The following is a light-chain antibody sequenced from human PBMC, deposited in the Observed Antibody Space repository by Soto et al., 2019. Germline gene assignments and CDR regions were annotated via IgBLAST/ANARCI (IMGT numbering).Light chain of an antibody. CDR1: HSVDSN. V-gene: IGKV3D-15*01. CDR2: GAS. Sequence: EIVMTQSPGTLSVSTGHGATLSCRASHSVDSNLAWYQQKPGQAPWLLIFGASTRPTGIPDRFSGSGSGTEFTLTISSLQSEDFAVYCCQQYDKWLLTFGGGTKVDIK. J-gene: IGKJ4*01. CDR3: QQYDKWLLT.